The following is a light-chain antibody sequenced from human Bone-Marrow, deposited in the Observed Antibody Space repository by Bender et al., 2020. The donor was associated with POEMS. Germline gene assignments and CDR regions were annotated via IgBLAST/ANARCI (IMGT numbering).Light chain of an antibody. CDR3: AVWDDCLNDWV. Sequence: QSVLTQPPSASGTPGQRVTISCSGGSSNIGAHAVNWYQHLPGTAPHLLIYSIHRRPSEVPHRFSRSRSGPSASLAIGGLQSEDEADYYCAVWDDCLNDWVFGGGTKLTV. V-gene: IGLV1-44*01. CDR1: SSNIGAHA. CDR2: SIH. J-gene: IGLJ3*02.